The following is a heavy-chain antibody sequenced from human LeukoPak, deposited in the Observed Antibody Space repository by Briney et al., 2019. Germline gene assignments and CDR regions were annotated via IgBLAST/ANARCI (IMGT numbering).Heavy chain of an antibody. D-gene: IGHD6-6*01. CDR2: INHSGST. V-gene: IGHV4-34*01. CDR3: ARAARPRYYYYYMDV. Sequence: PSETLSLTCAVYGGSFSGYYWSWIRQPPGKGLEWIGEINHSGSTNYNPSLKSRVTISVDTSKNQFSLKLSSVTAADTAVYYCARAARPRYYYYYMDVRGKGTTVTVSS. J-gene: IGHJ6*03. CDR1: GGSFSGYY.